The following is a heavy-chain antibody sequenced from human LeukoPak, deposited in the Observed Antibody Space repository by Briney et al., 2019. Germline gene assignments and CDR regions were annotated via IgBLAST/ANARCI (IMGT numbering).Heavy chain of an antibody. Sequence: GASVKVSCKASGYTFTGYYMHWVRQAPGQGLEWMGWINPNSGGTNYAQKFQGRVTMTTDTSTNTAYMELRSLRSDDTAVYYCARGPYYYYYMDVWGKGTTVTVSS. V-gene: IGHV1-2*02. CDR3: ARGPYYYYYMDV. CDR1: GYTFTGYY. J-gene: IGHJ6*03. CDR2: INPNSGGT.